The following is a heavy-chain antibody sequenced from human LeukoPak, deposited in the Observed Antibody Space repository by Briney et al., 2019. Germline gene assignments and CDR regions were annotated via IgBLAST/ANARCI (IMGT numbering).Heavy chain of an antibody. CDR3: AKDRITFGGVIVKYFDY. V-gene: IGHV3-23*01. J-gene: IGHJ4*02. CDR2: ISSSGANT. Sequence: PGGSLRLSCAASGFTFNDYAMSWVRQTPGKGLEWVSTISSSGANTYYADSAMGRFTISRDNSKNTLYLQMNSLRAEDTAVYYCAKDRITFGGVIVKYFDYWGQGTLVTVSS. D-gene: IGHD3-16*02. CDR1: GFTFNDYA.